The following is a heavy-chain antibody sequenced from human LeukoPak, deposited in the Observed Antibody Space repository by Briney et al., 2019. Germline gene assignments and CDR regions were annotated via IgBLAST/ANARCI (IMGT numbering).Heavy chain of an antibody. V-gene: IGHV4-59*02. D-gene: IGHD7-27*01. CDR2: IYHTGST. Sequence: SETLSLTCTISGGSVSDYYWSWIRQSPGKGLEWIGYIYHTGSTSYSPSLKSRVTISADTSQNQFSLKLSSVTAADTAVYYCASRKLGNDYWGQGILVTVSS. CDR3: ASRKLGNDY. CDR1: GGSVSDYY. J-gene: IGHJ4*02.